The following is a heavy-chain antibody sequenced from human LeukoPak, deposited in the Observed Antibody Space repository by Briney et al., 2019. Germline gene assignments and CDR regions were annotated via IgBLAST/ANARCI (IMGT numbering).Heavy chain of an antibody. CDR3: AKDFYGGTGGY. D-gene: IGHD1-26*01. CDR1: GFSFSNYG. V-gene: IGHV3-30*18. J-gene: IGHJ4*02. CDR2: ISYDGSNK. Sequence: GRSLRLSCAASGFSFSNYGMHWVRQAPGKGLEWVAVISYDGSNKYYADSVKGRFTISRDNSKNTLYLQMNSLRAEDTAVYYCAKDFYGGTGGYWGQGTLVTDSS.